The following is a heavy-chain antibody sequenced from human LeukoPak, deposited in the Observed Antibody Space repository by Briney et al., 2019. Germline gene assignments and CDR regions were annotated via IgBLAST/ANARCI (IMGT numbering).Heavy chain of an antibody. V-gene: IGHV3-30*18. D-gene: IGHD2-21*02. Sequence: PGGSLRLSCAASGFTFSSYSIHWVRQAPGKGLEWVAVISYDGSNKYYADSVKGRFTISRDNSKNTLYLHMNSLRAEDTAVYYCAKDGIVVVTERGPWFDPWGQGTLVTVSS. CDR1: GFTFSSYS. J-gene: IGHJ5*02. CDR2: ISYDGSNK. CDR3: AKDGIVVVTERGPWFDP.